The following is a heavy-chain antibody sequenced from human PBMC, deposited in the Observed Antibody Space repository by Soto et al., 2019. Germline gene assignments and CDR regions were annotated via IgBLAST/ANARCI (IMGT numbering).Heavy chain of an antibody. J-gene: IGHJ4*02. CDR1: GGSISSSSYY. V-gene: IGHV4-39*01. Sequence: NPSETLSLTCTVSGGSISSSSYYWGWIRQPPGKGLEWIGSIYYSGSSYYNPSLKSRVTISVDTSKNQFSLKLSSVTAADTAVYYCARHSSPPYYYDSSGYLDYWGQGTLVTVSS. D-gene: IGHD3-22*01. CDR3: ARHSSPPYYYDSSGYLDY. CDR2: IYYSGSS.